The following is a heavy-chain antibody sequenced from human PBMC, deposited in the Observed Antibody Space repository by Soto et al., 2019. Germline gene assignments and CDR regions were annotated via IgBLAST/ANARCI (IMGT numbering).Heavy chain of an antibody. J-gene: IGHJ5*02. CDR2: ISAYNGNT. CDR3: TRNTDGSGRNNWFDL. Sequence: ASVKVSCKASGYTFTSYGISWVRQAPGQGLEWMGWISAYNGNTNYAQKLQGRATMTTDTSTSTAYMELRSLRSDDTSVYYCTRNTDGSGRNNWFDLWGQGTLVTVSS. D-gene: IGHD3-10*01. V-gene: IGHV1-18*04. CDR1: GYTFTSYG.